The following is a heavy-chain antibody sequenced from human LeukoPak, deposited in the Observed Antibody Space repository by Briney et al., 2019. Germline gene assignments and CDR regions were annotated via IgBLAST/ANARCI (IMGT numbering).Heavy chain of an antibody. CDR3: ARVPPEYYYDNSGYYFDY. Sequence: PGGSLRLSCAASGFTFSSYSMNWVRQAPGKGLEWVSYISSSSSTIYYADSVKGRFTISRDNAKNSLDLQMNSLRAEDTAVYYCARVPPEYYYDNSGYYFDYWGQGTLVTVSS. CDR1: GFTFSSYS. CDR2: ISSSSSTI. V-gene: IGHV3-48*04. J-gene: IGHJ4*02. D-gene: IGHD3-22*01.